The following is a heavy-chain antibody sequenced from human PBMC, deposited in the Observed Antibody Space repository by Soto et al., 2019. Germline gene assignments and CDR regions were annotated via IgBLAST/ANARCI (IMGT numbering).Heavy chain of an antibody. J-gene: IGHJ4*02. CDR2: IYWDDDK. V-gene: IGHV2-5*02. CDR3: AHSRIAAAGIETHGY. CDR1: GFSLSTSGVG. D-gene: IGHD6-13*01. Sequence: QITLKESGPTLVKPTQTLTLTCTFSGFSLSTSGVGVGWIRQPPGKALEWLALIYWDDDKRYSPSLKSRLTITQDTSKNQVVLTMTNMDPVDTATYYCAHSRIAAAGIETHGYWGQGTLVTVSS.